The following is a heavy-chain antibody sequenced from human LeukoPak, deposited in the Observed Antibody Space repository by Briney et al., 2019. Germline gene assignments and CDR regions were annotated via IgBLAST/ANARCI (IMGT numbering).Heavy chain of an antibody. V-gene: IGHV1-69*04. Sequence: GSSVKVSCKASGGTFSSYAISWVRQAPGQGLEWMGRIIPILGIANYAQKFQGRVTITADKSTSTAYMELSSLRSEDTAVYYCASASGYSSGWYFDYWGQGTLVTVSS. CDR2: IIPILGIA. CDR1: GGTFSSYA. J-gene: IGHJ4*02. D-gene: IGHD6-19*01. CDR3: ASASGYSSGWYFDY.